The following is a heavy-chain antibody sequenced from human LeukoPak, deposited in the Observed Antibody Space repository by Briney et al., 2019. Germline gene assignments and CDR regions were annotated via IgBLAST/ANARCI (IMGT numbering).Heavy chain of an antibody. J-gene: IGHJ4*02. CDR2: IYTSGST. CDR3: ARGYYDFWSGYWFDY. CDR1: GYSISSGYY. V-gene: IGHV4-4*07. Sequence: SETLSLTCTVSGYSISSGYYWGWIRQPAGKGLEWIGRIYTSGSTNYNPSLKSRVTMSVDTSRNQFSLKLSSVTAADTAVYYCARGYYDFWSGYWFDYWGQGTLVTVSS. D-gene: IGHD3-3*01.